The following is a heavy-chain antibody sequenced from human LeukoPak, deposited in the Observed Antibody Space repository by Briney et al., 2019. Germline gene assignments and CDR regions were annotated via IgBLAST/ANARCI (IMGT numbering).Heavy chain of an antibody. CDR1: GFTFSDYY. J-gene: IGHJ4*02. D-gene: IGHD6-13*01. V-gene: IGHV3-11*01. CDR2: ISSSGSTI. Sequence: GGSLRLSCAASGFTFSDYYMSWIRQAPGKGLEWVSYISSSGSTIYYADSVKGRFTISRDNAKNSLYLQMNSLRAEDTAVYYCAREPYSSSWQFDYWGQGTLVTVSS. CDR3: AREPYSSSWQFDY.